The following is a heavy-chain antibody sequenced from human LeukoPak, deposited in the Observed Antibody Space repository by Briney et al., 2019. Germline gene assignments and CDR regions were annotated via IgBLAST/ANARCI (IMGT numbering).Heavy chain of an antibody. Sequence: GGSLRLSCAASGFIFDDYAMHWVRQVPGKGLQWVSGISWSGDAMGYADSVKGRFTISRDNAKNSLYLHMNSLRVEDTAVYYCATSLSGWGTYHYMNVWGEGTTVTISS. J-gene: IGHJ6*03. V-gene: IGHV3-9*01. D-gene: IGHD6-19*01. CDR2: ISWSGDAM. CDR3: ATSLSGWGTYHYMNV. CDR1: GFIFDDYA.